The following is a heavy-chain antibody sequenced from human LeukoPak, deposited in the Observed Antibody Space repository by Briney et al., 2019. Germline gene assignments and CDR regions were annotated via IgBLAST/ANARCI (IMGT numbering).Heavy chain of an antibody. J-gene: IGHJ4*02. Sequence: GGSLRLSCAASGFTFSSYEMNWVRQAPGKGLEGVSYISSSGSTIYYADSVKGRFTISRDNAKNSLYLQMNSLRAEDTAVYYCASVLRYFADFDYWGQGTLVTVSS. CDR3: ASVLRYFADFDY. V-gene: IGHV3-48*03. CDR1: GFTFSSYE. D-gene: IGHD3-9*01. CDR2: ISSSGSTI.